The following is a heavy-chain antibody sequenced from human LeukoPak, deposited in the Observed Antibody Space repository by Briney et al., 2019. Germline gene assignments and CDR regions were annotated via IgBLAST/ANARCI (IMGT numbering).Heavy chain of an antibody. V-gene: IGHV4-4*09. J-gene: IGHJ4*02. Sequence: SETLSLTCTVSGASISNYYWSWIRQTPEKGLEWMGHIHSSGGSSYYPSLKSRLTQSIDTSRNQLSLKLPSVTAADTAVYFCARLGSYHDFWGQGALVTVSS. CDR3: ARLGSYHDF. CDR2: IHSSGGS. CDR1: GASISNYY. D-gene: IGHD1-26*01.